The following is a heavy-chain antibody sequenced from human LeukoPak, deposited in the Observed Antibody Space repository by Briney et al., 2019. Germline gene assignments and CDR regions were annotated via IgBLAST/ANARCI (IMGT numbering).Heavy chain of an antibody. CDR2: IYYSGST. CDR1: GGSISSYY. D-gene: IGHD3-9*01. CDR3: ARGGGLDTIFWAFGAFDI. Sequence: SETLSLTCTVSGGSISSYYWSWIRQPPGKGLEWIGYIYYSGSTNYNPSLKSRVTISVDTSKNQFSLKLSSVTAADTAVYYCARGGGLDTIFWAFGAFDIWGQGTMVTVSS. V-gene: IGHV4-59*01. J-gene: IGHJ3*02.